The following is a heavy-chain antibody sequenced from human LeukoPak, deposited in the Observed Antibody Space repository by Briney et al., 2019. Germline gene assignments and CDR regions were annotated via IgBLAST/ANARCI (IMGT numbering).Heavy chain of an antibody. D-gene: IGHD3-16*01. Sequence: QPVGSLRLSCAASGVTVSSNYMCWVRPAPGEGLEWVSVIYSGGSTYYADSVKGRFTISRDNSKSTLYLQMNSLRAEDTAVYYCARARNGGDFDYWGQGTLFTVSS. CDR3: ARARNGGDFDY. CDR2: IYSGGST. J-gene: IGHJ4*02. V-gene: IGHV3-53*01. CDR1: GVTVSSNY.